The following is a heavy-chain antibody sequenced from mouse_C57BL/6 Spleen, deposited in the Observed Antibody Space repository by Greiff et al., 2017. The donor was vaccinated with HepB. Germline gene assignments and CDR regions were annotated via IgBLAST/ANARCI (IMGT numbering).Heavy chain of an antibody. J-gene: IGHJ4*01. CDR3: VRESVPYYIYAMDY. V-gene: IGHV10-1*01. Sequence: EVKVVESGGGLVQPKGSLKLSCAASGFSFNTYAMNWVRQAPGKGLEWVARIRSKSNNYATYYADSVKDRFTISRDDSESMLYLQMNNLKTEDTAMYYCVRESVPYYIYAMDYWGQGTSVTVSS. D-gene: IGHD1-1*01. CDR2: IRSKSNNYAT. CDR1: GFSFNTYA.